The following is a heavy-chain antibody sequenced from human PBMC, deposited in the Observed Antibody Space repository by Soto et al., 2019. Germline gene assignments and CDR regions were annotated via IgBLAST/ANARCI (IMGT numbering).Heavy chain of an antibody. V-gene: IGHV4-30-4*01. CDR3: ASGRNVEKGFDY. Sequence: SETLSLTCTVSGGSISSGDYYWSWIRQPPGKGLEWIGYIYYSGSTYYNPSLKSRVTISVDTSKNQFSLKLSSVTAADTAVYYCASGRNVEKGFDYWGQRTLVTVSS. D-gene: IGHD1-1*01. CDR2: IYYSGST. J-gene: IGHJ4*02. CDR1: GGSISSGDYY.